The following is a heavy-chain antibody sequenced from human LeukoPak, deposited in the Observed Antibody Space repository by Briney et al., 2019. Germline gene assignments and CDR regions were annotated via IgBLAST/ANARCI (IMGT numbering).Heavy chain of an antibody. V-gene: IGHV1-2*02. Sequence: ASVKVSCKASGYTFADYSIHWVRQAPGQGLEWMGWINPTNGRTKYAEKFQGRVTMARDKSINTAFMELSRLNSDDTAIYFCAKDLGGSKFNWNDFDYRGQGTLVTVSS. CDR2: INPTNGRT. J-gene: IGHJ4*02. CDR1: GYTFADYS. CDR3: AKDLGGSKFNWNDFDY. D-gene: IGHD1-20*01.